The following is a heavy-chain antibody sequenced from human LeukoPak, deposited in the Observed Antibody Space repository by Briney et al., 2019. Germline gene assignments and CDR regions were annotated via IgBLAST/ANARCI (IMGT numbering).Heavy chain of an antibody. CDR2: IYYSGST. CDR1: GGSVSSGSYY. CDR3: ARAGRGGDWLLD. Sequence: SETLSLTCTVSGGSVSSGSYYWSWIRQPPGKGLEWIGYIYYSGSTNYNPSLKSRVTISVDTSKNQFSLKLSSVTAADTAVYYCARAGRGGDWLLDWGQGTLVTVSS. J-gene: IGHJ4*02. D-gene: IGHD3-9*01. V-gene: IGHV4-61*01.